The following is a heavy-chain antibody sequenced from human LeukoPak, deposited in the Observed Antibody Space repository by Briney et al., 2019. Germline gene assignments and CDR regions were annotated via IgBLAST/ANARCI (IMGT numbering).Heavy chain of an antibody. CDR1: GYTFTSYG. CDR3: ARAIDPTYYYGSGSYHY. V-gene: IGHV1-18*01. Sequence: ASVKVSCTASGYTFTSYGISWVRQAPGQGLEWMGWISAYNGNTNYAQKLQGRVTMTTDTSTSTAYMELRSLRSDDTAVYYCARAIDPTYYYGSGSYHYWGQGTLVTVSS. D-gene: IGHD3-10*01. J-gene: IGHJ4*02. CDR2: ISAYNGNT.